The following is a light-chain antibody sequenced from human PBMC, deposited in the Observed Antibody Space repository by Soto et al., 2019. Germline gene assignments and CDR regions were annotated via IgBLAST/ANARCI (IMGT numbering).Light chain of an antibody. V-gene: IGKV1-33*01. Sequence: DIQMTQSPPSLSASVGDRVTITCQASQDIGNSLNWFQHKPGKAPNLVIYDASNLEIGVPSRFSRSGSETDFTFTISSLRPEDITTYYCQKSDHLPLFGPGTKVESK. CDR2: DAS. CDR3: QKSDHLPL. J-gene: IGKJ3*01. CDR1: QDIGNS.